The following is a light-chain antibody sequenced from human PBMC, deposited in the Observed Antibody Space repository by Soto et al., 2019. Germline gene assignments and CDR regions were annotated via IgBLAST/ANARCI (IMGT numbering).Light chain of an antibody. CDR2: DVT. CDR1: SSDVGGYRY. J-gene: IGLJ1*01. CDR3: FSYAGGYTFV. V-gene: IGLV2-11*01. Sequence: QSVLTQPRSVSGSLGQSVTISCTGTSSDVGGYRYVSWYQQHPGKAPKLMMYDVTTRPSGIPDRFSGSKSGNTVSLTISGLQAEDEADYYCFSYAGGYTFVFGTGTNLTVL.